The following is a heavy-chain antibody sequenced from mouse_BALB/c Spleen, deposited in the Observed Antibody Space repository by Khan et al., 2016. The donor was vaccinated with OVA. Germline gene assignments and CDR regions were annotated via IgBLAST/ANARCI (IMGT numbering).Heavy chain of an antibody. CDR1: GYTFISFG. D-gene: IGHD2-10*01. J-gene: IGHJ4*01. CDR2: INTYTGEP. CDR3: ARPPYFSYTLDY. Sequence: QVQLQQSGPELKKPGETVKISCKASGYTFISFGMNWVKQSPGKALKWMGWINTYTGEPTYADDFKGRFAFSLETSASTASLQINNLKNEDTATYFCARPPYFSYTLDYWGQGTSVTVSS. V-gene: IGHV9-3-1*01.